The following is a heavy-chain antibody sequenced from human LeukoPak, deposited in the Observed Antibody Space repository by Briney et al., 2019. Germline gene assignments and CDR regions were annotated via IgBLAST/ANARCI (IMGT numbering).Heavy chain of an antibody. J-gene: IGHJ3*02. CDR2: IYYSGST. CDR1: GGSISSGGYS. D-gene: IGHD2-15*01. Sequence: SETLSLTCAVSGGSISSGGYSWSWIRQPPGKGLEWIGYIYYSGSTNYNPSLKSRVTISVDTSKNQFSLKLSSVTAADTAVYYCARDLIVVVVAATTSDAFDIWGQGTMVTVSS. V-gene: IGHV4-61*08. CDR3: ARDLIVVVVAATTSDAFDI.